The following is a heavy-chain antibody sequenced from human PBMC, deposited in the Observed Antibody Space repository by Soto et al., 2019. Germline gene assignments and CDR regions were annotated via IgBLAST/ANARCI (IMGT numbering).Heavy chain of an antibody. D-gene: IGHD6-6*01. CDR3: ARVEYSSSSEDY. V-gene: IGHV1-69*06. CDR2: IIPIFGTA. J-gene: IGHJ4*02. Sequence: SVKVSCKASGGTFSSYAIRWVRQAPGQGLEWMGGIIPIFGTANYAQKFQGRVTITADKSTSTAYMELSSLRSEDTAVYYCARVEYSSSSEDYWGQGTLVTVSS. CDR1: GGTFSSYA.